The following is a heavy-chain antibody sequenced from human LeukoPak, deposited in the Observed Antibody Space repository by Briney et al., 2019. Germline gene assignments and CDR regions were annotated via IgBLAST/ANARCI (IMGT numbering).Heavy chain of an antibody. V-gene: IGHV4-34*01. CDR3: ARGSRYCSSTSCYKPFDY. D-gene: IGHD2-2*02. Sequence: SETLSLTCTVYGGSFSGYYWSWIRQPPGKGLEWIGEINHSGSTNYNPSLKSRVTISVDTSKNQFSLKLSSVTAADTAVYYCARGSRYCSSTSCYKPFDYWGQGTLVTVSS. CDR2: INHSGST. J-gene: IGHJ4*02. CDR1: GGSFSGYY.